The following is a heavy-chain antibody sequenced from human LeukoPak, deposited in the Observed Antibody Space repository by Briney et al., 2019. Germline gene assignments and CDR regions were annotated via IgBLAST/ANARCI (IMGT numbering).Heavy chain of an antibody. CDR2: IYHSGST. CDR3: ARHLYYSASAFWYIDL. V-gene: IGHV4-38-2*02. D-gene: IGHD3-10*01. J-gene: IGHJ2*01. CDR1: GYSISSGYY. Sequence: SETLSLTCTVSGYSISSGYYWGWIRQPPGKGLEWIGSIYHSGSTYYNPSLKSRVTISVDTSKNQFSLKLSSVTAADTAQYYCARHLYYSASAFWYIDLWGRGTLVIVSP.